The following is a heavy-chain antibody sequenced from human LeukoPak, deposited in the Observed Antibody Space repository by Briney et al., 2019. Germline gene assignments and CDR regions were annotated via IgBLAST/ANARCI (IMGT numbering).Heavy chain of an antibody. D-gene: IGHD5-12*01. CDR3: ATHALYSAHQCDY. CDR1: GYTFTSYD. V-gene: IGHV1-18*04. CDR2: INSYNGYT. Sequence: ASVKVSCKTSGYTFTSYDISWVRQAPGQGLEWMGWINSYNGYTNYTQKLQGRVTMTTDTSTRTVSMELRSLRSDDTAMYYCATHALYSAHQCDYWGQATLVTVSS. J-gene: IGHJ4*02.